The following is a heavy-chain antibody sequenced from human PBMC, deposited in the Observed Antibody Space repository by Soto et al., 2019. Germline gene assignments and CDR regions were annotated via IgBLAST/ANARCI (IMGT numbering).Heavy chain of an antibody. CDR3: ARAGSVLLWFGEPRGFDY. CDR2: INHSGST. V-gene: IGHV4-34*01. D-gene: IGHD3-10*01. CDR1: GGSFSGYY. Sequence: SETLSLTCAVYGGSFSGYYWSWIRQPPGKGLEWIGEINHSGSTNYNPSLKSRVTISVDTSKNQFSLKLSSVTAADTAVYYCARAGSVLLWFGEPRGFDYWGQGTLVXVSS. J-gene: IGHJ4*02.